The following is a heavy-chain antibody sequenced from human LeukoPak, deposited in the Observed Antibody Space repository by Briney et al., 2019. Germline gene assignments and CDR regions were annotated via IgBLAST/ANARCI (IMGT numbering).Heavy chain of an antibody. D-gene: IGHD1-26*01. CDR1: GYTFTGHY. Sequence: ASVKVSCKASGYTFTGHYLHWERQAPGQGLEWMGWINPNTGGTTYGQKFQGRVTMTRDTSISTVNMELSRLRSDDTAVYYCSRSSQISGSYFTDYWGQGTLVTVSS. CDR2: INPNTGGT. CDR3: SRSSQISGSYFTDY. J-gene: IGHJ4*02. V-gene: IGHV1-2*02.